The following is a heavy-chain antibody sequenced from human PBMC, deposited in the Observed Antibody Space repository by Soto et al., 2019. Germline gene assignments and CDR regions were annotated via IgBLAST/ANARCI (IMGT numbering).Heavy chain of an antibody. V-gene: IGHV3-23*01. CDR2: ISGSGGST. J-gene: IGHJ6*03. CDR3: AKVSNEDFWSGYPILHHMDV. D-gene: IGHD3-3*01. Sequence: EVQLLESGGGLVQPGGSLRLSCAASGFTFSSYAMSWVRQAPGKGLEWVSAISGSGGSTYYADSVKGRFTISRDNSKNTLYLQMNSLRAEDTAVYYCAKVSNEDFWSGYPILHHMDVWGKGTTVTVSS. CDR1: GFTFSSYA.